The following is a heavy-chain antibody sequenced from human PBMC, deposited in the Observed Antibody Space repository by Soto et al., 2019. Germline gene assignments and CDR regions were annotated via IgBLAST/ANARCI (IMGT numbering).Heavy chain of an antibody. D-gene: IGHD3-9*01. CDR1: GGSISSYY. CDR2: IYYSGYT. Sequence: SETLSLTCTVSGGSISSYYWSWIRQPPGKGLEWIGYIYYSGYTNYNPSLKSRVTISVDTSKDQFSLKLSSVTAVDTATYYCAHSARYYDILTGQYFPLNFDYWGLGTLVTVSS. CDR3: AHSARYYDILTGQYFPLNFDY. J-gene: IGHJ4*02. V-gene: IGHV4-59*01.